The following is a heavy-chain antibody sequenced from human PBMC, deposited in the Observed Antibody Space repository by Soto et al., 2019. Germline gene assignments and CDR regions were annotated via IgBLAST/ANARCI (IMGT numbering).Heavy chain of an antibody. CDR2: IHHTGGT. CDR3: ARDNGDGYNLGW. Sequence: KPSETLSLTCAVSGYSITSGYYWGWIRQPPGKGLEWMGTIHHTGGTYYNPSPKSRVSMSIDTSKNQFSLKLSSVTAADTAVYYCARDNGDGYNLGWWGQGTLVTVSS. V-gene: IGHV4-38-2*02. D-gene: IGHD5-12*01. CDR1: GYSITSGYY. J-gene: IGHJ4*02.